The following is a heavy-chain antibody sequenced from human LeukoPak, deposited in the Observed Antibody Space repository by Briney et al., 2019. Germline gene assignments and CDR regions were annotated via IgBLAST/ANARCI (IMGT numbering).Heavy chain of an antibody. Sequence: GGSLRLSCSASGFTFTAHWMIWVRQAPGKGLEWVASVKQEGTETSYVDSVRGRFTISRDNGRNSVYLQMNSLRTEDTAMYYCARGNTLEVWGQGTTVIVSS. CDR1: GFTFTAHW. J-gene: IGHJ6*02. CDR2: VKQEGTET. V-gene: IGHV3-7*01. CDR3: ARGNTLEV. D-gene: IGHD2/OR15-2a*01.